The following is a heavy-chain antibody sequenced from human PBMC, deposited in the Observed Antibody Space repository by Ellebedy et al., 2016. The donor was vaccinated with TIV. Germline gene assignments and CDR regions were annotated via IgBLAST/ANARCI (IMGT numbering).Heavy chain of an antibody. J-gene: IGHJ4*02. D-gene: IGHD6-13*01. CDR1: GYRSPTYW. CDR3: ARHYTAATGYHFDY. CDR2: IYPGASET. Sequence: PGGSLRLSCKGSGYRSPTYWIAWVRQLPGKGLEWMGSIYPGASETRYGPSFQGQVTISVDKSITTAYLQWSGLKASDTAMYYCARHYTAATGYHFDYWGQGTLVTVSS. V-gene: IGHV5-51*01.